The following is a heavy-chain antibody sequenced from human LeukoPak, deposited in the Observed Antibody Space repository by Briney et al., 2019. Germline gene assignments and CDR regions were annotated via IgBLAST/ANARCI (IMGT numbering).Heavy chain of an antibody. CDR2: FDPEDGET. Sequence: ASVKVSCKVSRYTLTELSMHWVRQAPGKGLEWMEGFDPEDGETIYAQKFQGRVTMTDDTSTDTAYMELSILRSEDTAVYYCAATLRVRAFDIWGQGTMVTVSS. CDR1: RYTLTELS. V-gene: IGHV1-24*01. CDR3: AATLRVRAFDI. J-gene: IGHJ3*02. D-gene: IGHD3-10*01.